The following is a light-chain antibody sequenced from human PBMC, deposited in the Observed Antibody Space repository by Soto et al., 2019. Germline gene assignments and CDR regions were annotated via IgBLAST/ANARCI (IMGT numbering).Light chain of an antibody. Sequence: SSELTQPPSVSVAPGKTARITCGGTNIGSKSVHWYQQKPGQAPVLVIYYDSDRPSGIPERFSGSNSGNTATLTISRVEAGDEADYYCQVWDSSSDLVVFGGGTKLTVL. V-gene: IGLV3-21*04. CDR2: YDS. CDR3: QVWDSSSDLVV. J-gene: IGLJ2*01. CDR1: NIGSKS.